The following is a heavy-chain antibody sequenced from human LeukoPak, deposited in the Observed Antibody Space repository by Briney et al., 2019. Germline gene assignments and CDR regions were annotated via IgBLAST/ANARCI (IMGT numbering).Heavy chain of an antibody. CDR1: GFTFSSYA. V-gene: IGHV3-23*01. J-gene: IGHJ4*02. CDR2: ISGSGGST. D-gene: IGHD4-17*01. CDR3: AKAYSRMTTVTTSVDY. Sequence: GGSLRLSCAASGFTFSSYAMSWVRQAPGKELEWVSAISGSGGSTYYADSVKGRFTISRDNSKNTLYLQMNSLRAEDTAVYYCAKAYSRMTTVTTSVDYWGQGTLVTVSS.